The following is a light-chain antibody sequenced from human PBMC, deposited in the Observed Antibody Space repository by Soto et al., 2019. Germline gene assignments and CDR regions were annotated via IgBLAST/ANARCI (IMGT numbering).Light chain of an antibody. J-gene: IGKJ1*01. CDR2: KAS. CDR1: ESISSG. V-gene: IGKV1-5*03. Sequence: DIQMTQSPSTLSASVGDRVTITCWASESISSGLAWYQQKPGKAPNLLIYKASTLESGVPSRFSGSGSGTEFTLTISSLQPDDFATYYCQQYNAYSRMFGQGTKVEIK. CDR3: QQYNAYSRM.